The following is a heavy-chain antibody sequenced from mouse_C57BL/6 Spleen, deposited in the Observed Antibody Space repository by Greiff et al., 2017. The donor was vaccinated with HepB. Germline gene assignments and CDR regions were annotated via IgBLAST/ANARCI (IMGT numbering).Heavy chain of an antibody. J-gene: IGHJ2*01. D-gene: IGHD1-1*01. Sequence: QVQLQQPGAELVMPGASVKLSCKASGYTFTSYWMHWVKQRPGQGLEWIGEIDPSDSYTNYNQKFKGKSTLTVDKSSSTAYMQLSSLTSEDSAVYYCARSGYYGSSPYFDYWGQGTTLTVSS. CDR1: GYTFTSYW. V-gene: IGHV1-69*01. CDR3: ARSGYYGSSPYFDY. CDR2: IDPSDSYT.